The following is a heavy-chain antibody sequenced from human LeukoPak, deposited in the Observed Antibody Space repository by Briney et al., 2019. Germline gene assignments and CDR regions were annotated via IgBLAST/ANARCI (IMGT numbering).Heavy chain of an antibody. J-gene: IGHJ6*03. Sequence: ASVKVSCKASGYTFTSYYMHWVRQAPGQGLEWMGIINPSGGSTSYAQKFQGRVTMTRDMSTSTVYMELRSLRSDDTAVYYCARDIGRGYSWDYYYYYMDVWGKGTTVTISS. CDR1: GYTFTSYY. CDR3: ARDIGRGYSWDYYYYYMDV. D-gene: IGHD5-18*01. V-gene: IGHV1-46*01. CDR2: INPSGGST.